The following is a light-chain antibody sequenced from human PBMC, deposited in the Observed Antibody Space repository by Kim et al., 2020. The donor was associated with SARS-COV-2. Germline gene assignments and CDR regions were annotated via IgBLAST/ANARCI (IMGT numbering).Light chain of an antibody. V-gene: IGKV1-27*01. CDR2: GAS. Sequence: DIQMAQSPSSLSASVGDRVTITCRASQGISNYLAWYQQKPGKVPKLLIYGASTLQSGVPSRFSGSGFGTDFTLTISSLQPEDVATYYCQKYNSAPPGITFGQGTRLEIK. J-gene: IGKJ5*01. CDR1: QGISNY. CDR3: QKYNSAPPGIT.